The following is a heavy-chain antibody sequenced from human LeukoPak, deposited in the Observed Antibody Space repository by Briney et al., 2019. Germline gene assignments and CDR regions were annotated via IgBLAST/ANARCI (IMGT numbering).Heavy chain of an antibody. CDR1: RFTFSNYG. D-gene: IGHD4-23*01. CDR2: ISGSGGST. V-gene: IGHV3-23*01. J-gene: IGHJ4*02. CDR3: AKDSASYGGLDY. Sequence: GGSLRLSCAASRFTFSNYGVSWVRQAPGKGLEWVSAISGSGGSTYYADSVKGRFTISRDNSKNTLYLQMNSLRAEDTAVYYCAKDSASYGGLDYWGQGTLVTVSS.